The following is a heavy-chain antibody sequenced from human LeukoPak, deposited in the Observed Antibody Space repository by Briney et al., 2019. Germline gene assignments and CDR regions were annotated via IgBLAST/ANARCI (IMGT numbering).Heavy chain of an antibody. V-gene: IGHV4-39*01. J-gene: IGHJ4*02. D-gene: IGHD3-16*01. CDR1: GGSISSSTYY. Sequence: SETLSLTCTVSGGSISSSTYYWGWIRRPPGKRLEWIGSIYYSGTTYYNPSLKSRVTVSVDTSKNQFSLNLSSVTAADTAVYYCVRGSTLRHYQYWGQGTLVTVSS. CDR2: IYYSGTT. CDR3: VRGSTLRHYQY.